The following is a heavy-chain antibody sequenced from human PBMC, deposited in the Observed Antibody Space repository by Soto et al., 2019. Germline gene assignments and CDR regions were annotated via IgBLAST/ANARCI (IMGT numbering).Heavy chain of an antibody. Sequence: WIWIRQPPGKGLEWIGEINHSGSTNYNPSLKSRVTISVDTSKNQFSLKLSSVTAADTAVYYCASGPAYYYDSSGYSAGAFDIWGQGTMVTVSS. V-gene: IGHV4-34*01. J-gene: IGHJ3*02. CDR3: ASGPAYYYDSSGYSAGAFDI. D-gene: IGHD3-22*01. CDR2: INHSGST.